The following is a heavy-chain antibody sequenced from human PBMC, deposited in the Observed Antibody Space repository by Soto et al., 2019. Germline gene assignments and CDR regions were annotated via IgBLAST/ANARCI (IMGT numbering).Heavy chain of an antibody. CDR3: ARNFGPRYYDSSGYYFSSAFDI. V-gene: IGHV3-13*01. D-gene: IGHD3-22*01. CDR1: GFTFISYD. J-gene: IGHJ3*02. CDR2: IGTAGDT. Sequence: SLRLSCAASGFTFISYDMHWVRQATGKGLEWVSAIGTAGDTYYPGSVKGRFTISRENAKNSLYLQMNSLRAEDTAVYYCARNFGPRYYDSSGYYFSSAFDIWGQGTMVTVSS.